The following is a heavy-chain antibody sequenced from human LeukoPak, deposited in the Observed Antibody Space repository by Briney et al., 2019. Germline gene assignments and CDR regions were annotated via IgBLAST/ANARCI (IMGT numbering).Heavy chain of an antibody. Sequence: GGSLRLSCAASGFTFSSYAMHWVRQAPGKGLEWVAVISYDGSNKYYADSVKGRFTISRDSSKNTLYLQMNSLRAEDTAVYYCAKGGDSIAAAARYYYYYMDVWGKGTTVTVSS. CDR2: ISYDGSNK. J-gene: IGHJ6*03. CDR3: AKGGDSIAAAARYYYYYMDV. D-gene: IGHD6-13*01. V-gene: IGHV3-30*04. CDR1: GFTFSSYA.